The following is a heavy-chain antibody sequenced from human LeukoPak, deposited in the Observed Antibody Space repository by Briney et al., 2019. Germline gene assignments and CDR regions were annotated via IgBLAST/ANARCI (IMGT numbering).Heavy chain of an antibody. V-gene: IGHV1-69*05. Sequence: SVKVSCKASGGTFSSYAISWVRQAPGQGLEWMGGIIPIFGTANYAQKFQGRVTITTDESTTTAYMELSSLRSEDTAVYYCARSNIVVVVAARQGAFDIWGQGTMVTVSS. D-gene: IGHD2-15*01. J-gene: IGHJ3*02. CDR3: ARSNIVVVVAARQGAFDI. CDR2: IIPIFGTA. CDR1: GGTFSSYA.